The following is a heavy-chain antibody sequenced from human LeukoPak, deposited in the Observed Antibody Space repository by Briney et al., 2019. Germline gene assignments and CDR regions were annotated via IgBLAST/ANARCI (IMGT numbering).Heavy chain of an antibody. J-gene: IGHJ5*01. CDR3: ARDRHYMSPGGVFDP. Sequence: GGSLRLSCAASGFTFSSYAMHWVRQAPGKGLEWVAVISYDGSNKYYADSVKGRFTISRDNSKNTLYLQMNSLRAEDTAVYYCARDRHYMSPGGVFDPLGQGTLVTVSS. CDR1: GFTFSSYA. V-gene: IGHV3-30*04. D-gene: IGHD3-16*01. CDR2: ISYDGSNK.